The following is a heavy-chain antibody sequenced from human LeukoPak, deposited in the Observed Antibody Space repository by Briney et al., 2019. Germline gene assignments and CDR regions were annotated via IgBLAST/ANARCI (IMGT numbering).Heavy chain of an antibody. Sequence: PGGSLRLSCAASGFTVSSSYMYWVRQAPGKGLEWVSFFYRGDSTYYAESVRGRFSISRDNSKNTLYLLMNSLIPEDTAVYYCAKQLGYCSDGSCYFPYWGQGTLVTVSS. J-gene: IGHJ4*02. CDR3: AKQLGYCSDGSCYFPY. V-gene: IGHV3-53*01. CDR2: FYRGDST. CDR1: GFTVSSSY. D-gene: IGHD2-15*01.